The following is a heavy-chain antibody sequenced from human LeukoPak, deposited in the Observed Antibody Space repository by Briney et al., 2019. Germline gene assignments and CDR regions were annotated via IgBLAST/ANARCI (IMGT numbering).Heavy chain of an antibody. J-gene: IGHJ4*02. CDR2: IRPADSDT. Sequence: GESLKISCKGSGFDFSSSSIGWVRQMPGKGLEWMTIIRPADSDTRYSSSFRGQVTISADKSISTAYLQWSSLKASDTATYYCARQGGSGLFDFWGQGTLVTVSS. D-gene: IGHD3-10*01. CDR3: ARQGGSGLFDF. V-gene: IGHV5-51*01. CDR1: GFDFSSSS.